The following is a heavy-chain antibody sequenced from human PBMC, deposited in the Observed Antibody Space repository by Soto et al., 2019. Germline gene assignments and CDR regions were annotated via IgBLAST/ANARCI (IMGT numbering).Heavy chain of an antibody. J-gene: IGHJ5*02. V-gene: IGHV1-3*01. Sequence: ASVKVSCKASGYTFTSYAMHCVRQAPGQRLEWMGWINAGNGNTKYSQKFQGRVTITRDTSASTAYMELSSLRSEDTAVYYCARDDRGFLLVSAAISRWRLAPWGQGTLVTGSS. CDR1: GYTFTSYA. CDR2: INAGNGNT. D-gene: IGHD2-2*01. CDR3: ARDDRGFLLVSAAISRWRLAP.